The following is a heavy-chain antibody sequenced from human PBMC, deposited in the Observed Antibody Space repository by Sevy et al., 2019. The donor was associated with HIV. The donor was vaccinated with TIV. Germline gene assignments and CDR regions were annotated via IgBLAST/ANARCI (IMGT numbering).Heavy chain of an antibody. J-gene: IGHJ6*02. CDR3: HGDYDSSQLASYYYYGMDV. CDR2: IRGSGGST. D-gene: IGHD3-22*01. CDR1: GFMFSSYA. V-gene: IGHV3-23*01. Sequence: GSLRLSCAASGFMFSSYAMRWVRQAPGKGLGWVSTIRGSGGSTYYADSVKGRFTISRDNSKNTLYLKMNSLRAKDTAVYYCHGDYDSSQLASYYYYGMDVWGQGTTVTVSS.